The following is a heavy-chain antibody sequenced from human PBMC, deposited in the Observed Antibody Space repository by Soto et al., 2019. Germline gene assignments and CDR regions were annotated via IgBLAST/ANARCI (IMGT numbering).Heavy chain of an antibody. CDR2: VSAYNGER. D-gene: IGHD6-6*01. CDR1: GYTFTNYG. Sequence: QVQLVQSGAEVKKPGASVKGSCKASGYTFTNYGINWVRQAPGQGLEWLGWVSAYNGERRYAQRVQARVIMTTDTSTTTAYMELRSLRSDDTAVYYCSRGTSIPASGDYWGQGTLVTVSS. J-gene: IGHJ4*01. CDR3: SRGTSIPASGDY. V-gene: IGHV1-18*01.